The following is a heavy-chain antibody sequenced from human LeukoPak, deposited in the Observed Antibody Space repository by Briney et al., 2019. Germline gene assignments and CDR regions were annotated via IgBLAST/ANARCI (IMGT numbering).Heavy chain of an antibody. CDR3: ARAVRETEKGTGTIIPLWFDP. CDR2: INPSGGST. Sequence: GASVKVSCKASGYTFTSYYMHWVRQAPGQGLEWMGIINPSGGSTSYAQKFQGRVTMTRDMSTSTVYMELSSLRSEDTAVYYCARAVRETEKGTGTIIPLWFDPWGQGTLVTVSS. D-gene: IGHD1-14*01. J-gene: IGHJ5*02. V-gene: IGHV1-46*01. CDR1: GYTFTSYY.